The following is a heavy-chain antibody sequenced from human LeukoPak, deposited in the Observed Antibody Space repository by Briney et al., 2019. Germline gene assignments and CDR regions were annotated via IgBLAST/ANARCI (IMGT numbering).Heavy chain of an antibody. J-gene: IGHJ6*04. Sequence: GGSLRLSCAASGVNFRTYWMHWVRQAPGKGLVWVSRINSDGSNTTYADSVKGRFTVSRDNAMNTLYLQMHSLRAEDTALYFCARGYGADVWGKGTMVTVSS. V-gene: IGHV3-74*01. CDR1: GVNFRTYW. CDR3: ARGYGADV. CDR2: INSDGSNT.